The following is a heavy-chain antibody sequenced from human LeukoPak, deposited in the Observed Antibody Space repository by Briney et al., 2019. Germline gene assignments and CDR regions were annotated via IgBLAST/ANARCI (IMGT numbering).Heavy chain of an antibody. CDR1: GGSISSGDYY. J-gene: IGHJ4*02. CDR2: TYYSGST. CDR3: ARITIFGVVIREYYFDY. Sequence: PSQTLSLTCTVSGGSISSGDYYWSWIRQPPGKGLEWIGYTYYSGSTYYNPSLKSRVTISVDTSKNQFSLKLSSVTAADTAVYYCARITIFGVVIREYYFDYWSQGTLVTVSS. D-gene: IGHD3-3*01. V-gene: IGHV4-30-4*01.